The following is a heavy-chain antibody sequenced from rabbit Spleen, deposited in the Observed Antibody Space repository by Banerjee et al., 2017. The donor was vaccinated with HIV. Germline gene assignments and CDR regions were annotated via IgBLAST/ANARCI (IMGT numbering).Heavy chain of an antibody. V-gene: IGHV1S45*01. J-gene: IGHJ6*01. D-gene: IGHD8-1*01. CDR3: ARDSGSSFSSYGMDL. CDR1: GFSFGDRDV. Sequence: QEQLEESGGGLVKPKGSLTLTCKASGFSFGDRDVMCWVRQAPGKGLEWIACINTATGKGVYASWAKGRFTISKTSSTTVTLQMTSLTVADTATYFCARDSGSSFSSYGMDLWGPGTLVTVS. CDR2: INTATGKG.